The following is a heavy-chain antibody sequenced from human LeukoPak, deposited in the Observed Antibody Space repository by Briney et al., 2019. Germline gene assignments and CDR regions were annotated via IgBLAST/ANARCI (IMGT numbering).Heavy chain of an antibody. CDR3: AIGVGRLPFDY. Sequence: VKVSCKASGYTFPSYGISWVRSAPGQGLEWMGWISAYNGNTNYAQKIQCRVTMTTDTSTSTAYMELRSLRSDDTAVDYCAIGVGRLPFDYWGQGTLVTVSS. V-gene: IGHV1-18*01. CDR1: GYTFPSYG. CDR2: ISAYNGNT. D-gene: IGHD4-17*01. J-gene: IGHJ4*02.